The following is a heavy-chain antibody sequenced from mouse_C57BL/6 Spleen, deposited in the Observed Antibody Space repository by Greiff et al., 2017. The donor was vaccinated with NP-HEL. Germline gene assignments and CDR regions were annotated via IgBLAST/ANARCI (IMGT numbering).Heavy chain of an antibody. J-gene: IGHJ4*01. CDR1: GYTFTSYW. CDR2: IDPSDSYT. CDR3: AFYYDYDGGDYYAMDY. Sequence: QVQLQQPGAELVMPGASVKLSCKASGYTFTSYWMHWVKQRPGQGLEWIGEIDPSDSYTNYNQKFKGKSTLTVDKSSSTAYMQLSSLTSEDSAVYYCAFYYDYDGGDYYAMDYWGQGTSVTVSS. V-gene: IGHV1-69*01. D-gene: IGHD2-4*01.